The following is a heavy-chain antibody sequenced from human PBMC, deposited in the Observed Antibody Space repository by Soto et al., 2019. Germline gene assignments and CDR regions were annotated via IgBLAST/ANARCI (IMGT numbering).Heavy chain of an antibody. CDR3: AKDGSHNFDY. V-gene: IGHV3-30*18. CDR1: GFTFSHYA. D-gene: IGHD1-26*01. J-gene: IGHJ4*02. CDR2: MSYDGSNE. Sequence: QVQLVESGGGVVQPGRSLRLSCAASGFTFSHYAMHWVRQAPGKGLEWVALMSYDGSNEYYADSVKGRFTISRDNSKNTLYLQMNSLRAEDTAVYYWAKDGSHNFDYWGQGTPVTVSS.